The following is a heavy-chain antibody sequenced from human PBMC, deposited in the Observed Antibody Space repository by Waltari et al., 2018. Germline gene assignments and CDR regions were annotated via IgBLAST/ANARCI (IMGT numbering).Heavy chain of an antibody. V-gene: IGHV4-34*02. J-gene: IGHJ6*02. CDR2: IAHRGST. D-gene: IGHD3-10*01. CDR1: GGSFSDYC. Sequence: QVQLQQRGTGLLKTSRTLSLTCDVSGGSFSDYCWTWIRQVPGKGLGWVGEIAHRGSTSDTPSLRGRITISLDTSKNQFSLRLNSVTAADTAVYYCARGRRESVWVGELLYYHYYGMDVWGQGTTVSVSS. CDR3: ARGRRESVWVGELLYYHYYGMDV.